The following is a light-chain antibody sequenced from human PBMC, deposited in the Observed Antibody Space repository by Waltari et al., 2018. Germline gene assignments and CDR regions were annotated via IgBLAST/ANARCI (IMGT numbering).Light chain of an antibody. V-gene: IGKV4-1*01. CDR2: WAS. Sequence: DIVMTQSPDSLAVSLGERATINCTSSQSVVYSSNKKNYLDWYQQKPGQPPKLLIYWASTRESGVPDRFSGSGSGTDFTLTISSLQAEDVAVYYCQQYYSTPLTFGGGTKVEIK. CDR1: QSVVYSSNKKNY. J-gene: IGKJ4*01. CDR3: QQYYSTPLT.